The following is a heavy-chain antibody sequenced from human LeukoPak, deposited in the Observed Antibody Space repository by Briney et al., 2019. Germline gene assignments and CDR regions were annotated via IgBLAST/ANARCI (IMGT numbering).Heavy chain of an antibody. D-gene: IGHD3-10*01. V-gene: IGHV5-51*01. J-gene: IGHJ6*02. CDR2: IVPRDSDV. Sequence: GASLKISCKTSGYPFTSYWIGWVRQTPGKGLECMGVIVPRDSDVRYSPSFQGQVTISADKSTNPAYLHWGSLKASDSAMYYCVRSLPGTLLRGYGMDVWGPGTTVTVS. CDR3: VRSLPGTLLRGYGMDV. CDR1: GYPFTSYW.